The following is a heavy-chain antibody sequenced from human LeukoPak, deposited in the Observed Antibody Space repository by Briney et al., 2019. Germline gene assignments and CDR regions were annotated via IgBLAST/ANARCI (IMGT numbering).Heavy chain of an antibody. CDR1: GGSISTYY. CDR2: IYYSGNT. Sequence: SETLSLTCTVSGGSISTYYWSWIRQPPGKGLEWIGYIYYSGNTIYNSSLKSRVTISVDKSKNQFSLKLSSVTAADTAVYYCASSTTVTIVDYWGQGTLVTVSS. V-gene: IGHV4-59*01. D-gene: IGHD4-17*01. J-gene: IGHJ4*02. CDR3: ASSTTVTIVDY.